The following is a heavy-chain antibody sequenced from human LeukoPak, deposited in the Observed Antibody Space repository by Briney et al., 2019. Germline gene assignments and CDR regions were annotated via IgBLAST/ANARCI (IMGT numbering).Heavy chain of an antibody. CDR1: GGSISSYY. V-gene: IGHV4-59*03. CDR3: AATSLGYSYPTRHDY. Sequence: SETLSLTCTVSGGSISSYYWSWIRQPPGKGLEWIGNIHYSESTNFNPSLKSRVAISVDTSKNQFSLKLSSVTAADTAVYYCAATSLGYSYPTRHDYWGQGTLVTVSS. D-gene: IGHD5-18*01. CDR2: IHYSEST. J-gene: IGHJ4*02.